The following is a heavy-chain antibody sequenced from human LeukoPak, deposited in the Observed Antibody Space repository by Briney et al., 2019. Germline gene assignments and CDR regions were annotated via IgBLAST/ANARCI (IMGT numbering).Heavy chain of an antibody. J-gene: IGHJ4*02. D-gene: IGHD3-3*01. CDR2: ISSNGGST. CDR3: ARGAPRDYDFWSGYYMWY. Sequence: GGSLRLSCAASGFTFSSYAMHWVRQAPGKGLEYVSAISSNGGSTYYANSEKGRFTISRDNSKNTLYLQMGSLRAEDMAVYYCARGAPRDYDFWSGYYMWYWGQGTLVTVSS. CDR1: GFTFSSYA. V-gene: IGHV3-64*01.